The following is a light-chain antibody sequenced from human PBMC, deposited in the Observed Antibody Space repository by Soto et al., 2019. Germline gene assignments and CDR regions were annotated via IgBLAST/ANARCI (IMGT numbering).Light chain of an antibody. Sequence: DIQMTQSPSTLSGSVGDRVTITCRASQTISSWLAWYQQKPGKAPKLLIYKASSLESGVPSRFSGSGSGTEFTLTISSLQPDDFATYYCQQYNSYSTVGQGTKVDIK. CDR3: QQYNSYST. J-gene: IGKJ1*01. V-gene: IGKV1-5*03. CDR2: KAS. CDR1: QTISSW.